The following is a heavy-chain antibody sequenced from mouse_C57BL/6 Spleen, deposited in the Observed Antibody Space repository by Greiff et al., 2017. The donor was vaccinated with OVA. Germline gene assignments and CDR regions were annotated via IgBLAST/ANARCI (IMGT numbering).Heavy chain of an antibody. CDR1: GYSITSGYY. D-gene: IGHD2-4*01. Sequence: EVQRVESGPGLVKPSQSLSLTCSVTGYSITSGYYWNWIRQFPGNKLEWMGYISYDGSNNYNPSLKNRISITRDTSKNQFFLKLNSVTTEDTATYYCARVYYDYDGDFDYWGQGTTLTVSS. V-gene: IGHV3-6*01. CDR2: ISYDGSN. CDR3: ARVYYDYDGDFDY. J-gene: IGHJ2*01.